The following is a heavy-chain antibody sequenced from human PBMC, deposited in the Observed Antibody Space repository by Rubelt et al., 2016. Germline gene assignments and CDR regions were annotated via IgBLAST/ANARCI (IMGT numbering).Heavy chain of an antibody. Sequence: QGLEWMGIINPSGGSTSYAQTFQERVTITRDMSTSTAYMELSSLRSEDTAVYYCAAGWSDYDYCYYGMDVWGQGTTVTVSS. J-gene: IGHJ6*02. V-gene: IGHV1-46*01. CDR2: INPSGGST. D-gene: IGHD4-17*01. CDR3: AAGWSDYDYCYYGMDV.